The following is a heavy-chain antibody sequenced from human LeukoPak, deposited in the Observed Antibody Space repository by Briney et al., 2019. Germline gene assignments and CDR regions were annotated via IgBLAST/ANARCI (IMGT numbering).Heavy chain of an antibody. D-gene: IGHD3-16*02. Sequence: PSETLSLTCTVSGGSISTFYWTWIRQPPGKGLEWIGSIYYSGTTNYNPSLKSRVTISVDTSKNQFLLMVSSVAAADTAVYYCAKAYSSYPYYFDSWVQGTLVTVSS. V-gene: IGHV4-59*01. CDR3: AKAYSSYPYYFDS. J-gene: IGHJ4*02. CDR2: IYYSGTT. CDR1: GGSISTFY.